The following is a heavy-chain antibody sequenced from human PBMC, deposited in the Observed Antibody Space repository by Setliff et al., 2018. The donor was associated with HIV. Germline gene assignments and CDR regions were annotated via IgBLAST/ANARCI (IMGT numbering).Heavy chain of an antibody. CDR2: IIPILGIA. D-gene: IGHD3-22*01. Sequence: ASVKVSCKASGGTFSSYTISWVRQAPGQGLEWMGGIIPILGIANYAQKFQGRVTITADKSTSTAYMELSSLRSEDTAVYYCARDYYYDGSGYRYFDYWGQGTLVTSPQ. CDR1: GGTFSSYT. J-gene: IGHJ4*02. V-gene: IGHV1-69*10. CDR3: ARDYYYDGSGYRYFDY.